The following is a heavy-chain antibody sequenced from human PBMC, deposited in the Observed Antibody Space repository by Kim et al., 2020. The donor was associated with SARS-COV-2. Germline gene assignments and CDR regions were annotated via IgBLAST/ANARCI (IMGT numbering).Heavy chain of an antibody. CDR3: ARDLHSLRYFDWLSPPGYFQH. V-gene: IGHV3-7*03. Sequence: GGSLRLSCAASGFTFSSHWMSWVRQAPGKGLEWVANIKQDGSEKYYVDSVKGRFTISRDNAKNSLYLQMNSLRAEDTAVYYCARDLHSLRYFDWLSPPGYFQHWGQGTLVTVSS. D-gene: IGHD3-9*01. CDR1: GFTFSSHW. CDR2: IKQDGSEK. J-gene: IGHJ1*01.